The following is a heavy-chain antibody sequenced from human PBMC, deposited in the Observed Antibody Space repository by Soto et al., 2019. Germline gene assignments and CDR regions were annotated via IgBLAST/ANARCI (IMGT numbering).Heavy chain of an antibody. CDR3: ARLEMATRYWYFDL. Sequence: EVQLVQSGAEVKKPGESLRISCKSSGYSFTSYWISWVRQTPGKGLEWMGRIDPSDSYTNYSPSFQGHVTISADRSISTTYLQWNSLKASDTAMYYCARLEMATRYWYFDLWGRGTLVTVSS. J-gene: IGHJ2*01. D-gene: IGHD5-12*01. V-gene: IGHV5-10-1*01. CDR2: IDPSDSYT. CDR1: GYSFTSYW.